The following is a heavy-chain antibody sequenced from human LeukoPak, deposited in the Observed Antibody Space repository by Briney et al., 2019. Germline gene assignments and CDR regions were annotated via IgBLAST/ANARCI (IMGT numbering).Heavy chain of an antibody. CDR2: INGSGGGT. Sequence: GWAVTLSCAVSGFTFSSYAMSWVRQAPGKGLEWVAAINGSGGGTDYADSVEGRFTISRDNSKNTLYLQMNSLRAEDTAVYYCAKGEQWLVLDFQHWGQGTLVTVSS. D-gene: IGHD6-19*01. J-gene: IGHJ1*01. CDR1: GFTFSSYA. V-gene: IGHV3-23*01. CDR3: AKGEQWLVLDFQH.